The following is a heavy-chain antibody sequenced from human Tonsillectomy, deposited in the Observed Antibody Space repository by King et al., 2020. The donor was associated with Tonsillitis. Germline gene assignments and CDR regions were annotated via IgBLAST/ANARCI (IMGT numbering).Heavy chain of an antibody. CDR1: GFTFTDYA. D-gene: IGHD2/OR15-2a*01. V-gene: IGHV3-64D*06. J-gene: IGHJ4*02. CDR3: VNDHVGDGGVIYDH. CDR2: ISANGSGI. Sequence: VQLVESGGGLVQPGGSLRLSCSASGFTFTDYAMHWVRQTPEKGLEYVAVISANGSGIYYANLAKGRFTISRDNSKNTLYLDMSSLSIEDTAVYYCVNDHVGDGGVIYDHWGQGTLVTVSS.